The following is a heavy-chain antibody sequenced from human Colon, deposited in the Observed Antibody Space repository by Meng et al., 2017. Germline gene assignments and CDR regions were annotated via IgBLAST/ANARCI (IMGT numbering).Heavy chain of an antibody. CDR1: GDTISSYN. D-gene: IGHD1-26*01. V-gene: IGHV1-69*02. J-gene: IGHJ5*01. CDR2: IIPFLGMP. Sequence: QVQLLHSGAEVQKPGSSVKVSFTSSGDTISSYNVSWMRQDPGQGLEWMGRIIPFLGMPNSAQKFQGRVSISSAQSTSTTYMALTSLTSEDSAVYYCTSHSATNNGDSWGQGTLVTVSS. CDR3: TSHSATNNGDS.